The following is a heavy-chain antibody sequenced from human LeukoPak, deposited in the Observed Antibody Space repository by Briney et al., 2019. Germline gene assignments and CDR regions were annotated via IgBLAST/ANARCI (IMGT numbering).Heavy chain of an antibody. CDR1: GGSISSSSYY. Sequence: AETLSLTCTVSGGSISSSSYYWGWLRQPPGRGREWIGSIYYSGSTYYNPSLKRRVTISVDTSKNQFSLKLSSVTAADTAVYYCARTAFRYYYMDVWGKGTTVTVSS. J-gene: IGHJ6*03. V-gene: IGHV4-39*01. CDR3: ARTAFRYYYMDV. D-gene: IGHD2-21*01. CDR2: IYYSGST.